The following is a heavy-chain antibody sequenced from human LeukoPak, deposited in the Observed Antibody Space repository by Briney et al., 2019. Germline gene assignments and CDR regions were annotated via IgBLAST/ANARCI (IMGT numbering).Heavy chain of an antibody. D-gene: IGHD4/OR15-4a*01. CDR3: AKDPDPTTVLPSDY. J-gene: IGHJ4*02. V-gene: IGHV3-23*01. CDR1: GFTFSTYA. CDR2: ISGSGGTT. Sequence: GGSLRLSCAASGFTFSTYAMSWVRQAPGKGLEWVSAISGSGGTTYYADSVKGRFTISRDNSKNTLYLQMNSLRAEDTAVYYCAKDPDPTTVLPSDYWGQGTLVTVSS.